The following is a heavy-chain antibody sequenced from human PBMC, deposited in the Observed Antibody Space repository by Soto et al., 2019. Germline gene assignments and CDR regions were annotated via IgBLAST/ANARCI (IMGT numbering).Heavy chain of an antibody. V-gene: IGHV3-21*01. CDR3: AREEDIVVVKAATARYYGMDV. CDR2: ISSSSSYI. D-gene: IGHD2-2*01. Sequence: GGSLRLSCAASGFTFSSYSMNWVRQAPGKGLEWVSSISSSSSYIYYADSVKGRFTISRDNAKNSLYLQMNSLRAEDTAVYYCAREEDIVVVKAATARYYGMDVWGQGTTVTVSS. J-gene: IGHJ6*02. CDR1: GFTFSSYS.